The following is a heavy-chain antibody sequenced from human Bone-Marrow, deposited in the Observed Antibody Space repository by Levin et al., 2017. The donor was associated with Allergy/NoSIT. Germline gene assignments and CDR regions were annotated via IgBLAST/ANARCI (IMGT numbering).Heavy chain of an antibody. Sequence: SETLSLTCAVYGGSFSGYYWSWIRQPPGKGLEWIGEINHSGSTNYNPSLKSRVTISVDTSKNQFSLKLSSVTAADTAVYYCARERCSSTSCYANAKVCWFDPWGQGTLVTVSS. CDR2: INHSGST. J-gene: IGHJ5*02. CDR1: GGSFSGYY. V-gene: IGHV4-34*01. CDR3: ARERCSSTSCYANAKVCWFDP. D-gene: IGHD2-2*01.